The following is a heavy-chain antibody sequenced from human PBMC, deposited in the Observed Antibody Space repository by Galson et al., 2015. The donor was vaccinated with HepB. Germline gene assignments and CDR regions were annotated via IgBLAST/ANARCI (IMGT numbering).Heavy chain of an antibody. CDR2: IRSKASDYPS. CDR3: LRLGDLSGYSSS. CDR1: GFTFSGSA. D-gene: IGHD6-13*01. V-gene: IGHV3-73*01. Sequence: SLRLSCAASGFTFSGSAIHWVRQASGKGPEWVGRIRSKASDYPSASAASLKGRFTISRDDSKNTAYLHMNSLKTEDTAVYYCLRLGDLSGYSSSWGQGTLVTVSS. J-gene: IGHJ4*02.